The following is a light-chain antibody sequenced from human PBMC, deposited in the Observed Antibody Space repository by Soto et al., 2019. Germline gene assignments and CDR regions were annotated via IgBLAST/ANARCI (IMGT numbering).Light chain of an antibody. CDR2: AAS. CDR1: QGIRHD. V-gene: IGKV1-17*01. CDR3: LQVHSYQWT. J-gene: IGKJ1*01. Sequence: DIQMTQSPFSLSASVGDRVTITCRASQGIRHDLAWYQQKPGKAPKRLIYAASSLQTGVPSRFSGSESGTEFTLTISSLQHEDFATYYCLQVHSYQWTLGQGTKVDIK.